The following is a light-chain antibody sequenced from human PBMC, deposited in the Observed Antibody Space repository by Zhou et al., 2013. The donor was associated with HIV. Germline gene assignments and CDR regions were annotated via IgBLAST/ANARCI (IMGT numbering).Light chain of an antibody. V-gene: IGKV1-12*01. Sequence: DIQMTQSPSTLSGSVGDRVIITCRASQSISDSLAWYQQKPGKAPMLLIYAASSLQRGVPSRFSGSGSGTDFTLTISSLQPEDFATYYCQQSNSFPLTFGGGTKVEIK. CDR2: AAS. CDR1: QSISDS. CDR3: QQSNSFPLT. J-gene: IGKJ4*01.